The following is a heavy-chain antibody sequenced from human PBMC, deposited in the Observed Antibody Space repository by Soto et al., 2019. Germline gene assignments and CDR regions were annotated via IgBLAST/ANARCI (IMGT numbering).Heavy chain of an antibody. J-gene: IGHJ3*02. D-gene: IGHD3-22*01. CDR2: IIPIFGTA. CDR1: GGTFSSYA. V-gene: IGHV1-69*13. Sequence: SVKVSCKASGGTFSSYAISWVRQAPGQGLEWMGGIIPIFGTANYAQKFQGRVTITADESTSTAYMELSSLRSEDTAVYYCATGITMIVVVSDAFDIWGQGTMVTVSS. CDR3: ATGITMIVVVSDAFDI.